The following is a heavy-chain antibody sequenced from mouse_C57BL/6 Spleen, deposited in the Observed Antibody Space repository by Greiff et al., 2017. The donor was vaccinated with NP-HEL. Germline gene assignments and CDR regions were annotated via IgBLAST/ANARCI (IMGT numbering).Heavy chain of an antibody. CDR3: AREEVYNPITTALDY. CDR2: IYPGDGDT. J-gene: IGHJ2*01. D-gene: IGHD1-1*01. V-gene: IGHV1-82*01. Sequence: QVQLQQSGPELVKPGASVKISCKASGYAFSSSWMNWVKQRPGKGLEWIGRIYPGDGDTNYNGKFKGKATLTAAKSSSTSYMQLSSLTSEDSAVYSGAREEVYNPITTALDYWGQGTTLTVSS. CDR1: GYAFSSSW.